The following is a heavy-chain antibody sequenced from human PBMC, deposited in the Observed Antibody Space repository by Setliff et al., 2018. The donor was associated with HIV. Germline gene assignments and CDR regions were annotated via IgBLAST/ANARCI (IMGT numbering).Heavy chain of an antibody. CDR3: AKAVAAPSWFDP. J-gene: IGHJ5*02. CDR1: GGSISSGGYY. Sequence: SETLSLTCTVSGGSISSGGYYWSWIRQHPGKGLEWIGYIYYSGSTYYNPSLKSRVTISVDTSKNQFSLKLSSVPAADTAVYYCAKAVAAPSWFDPWGQGTRVTVSS. CDR2: IYYSGST. V-gene: IGHV4-31*03. D-gene: IGHD2-15*01.